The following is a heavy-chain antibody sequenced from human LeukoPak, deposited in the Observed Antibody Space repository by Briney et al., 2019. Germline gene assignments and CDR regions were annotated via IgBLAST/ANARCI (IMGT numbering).Heavy chain of an antibody. D-gene: IGHD2-2*01. Sequence: ASVTVSYKASGYTFTSYDINWVRQATGQGLEWMGWMNPNSGNTGYAQKFQGRVTMTRNTSISTAYMELSSLRSEDTTVYYCARIAKIHLVLGYCSSTSCYAGGYNWFDPWGQGTLVTVSS. CDR3: ARIAKIHLVLGYCSSTSCYAGGYNWFDP. CDR1: GYTFTSYD. V-gene: IGHV1-8*01. J-gene: IGHJ5*02. CDR2: MNPNSGNT.